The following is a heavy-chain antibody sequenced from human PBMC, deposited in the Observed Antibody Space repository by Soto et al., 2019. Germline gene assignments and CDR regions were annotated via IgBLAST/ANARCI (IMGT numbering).Heavy chain of an antibody. CDR2: ISDYNGNT. Sequence: QVQLVQSGAEVKKPGASVKVSCKASGYSFTSYGLTWVRQAPGQGLEWMGWISDYNGNTNYAQKFQERVTMTTDTSTSTAYMELRGLRSDDTPVYYCARVWLASIATNWFDPWGQGTLVTVSS. CDR1: GYSFTSYG. V-gene: IGHV1-18*01. J-gene: IGHJ5*02. D-gene: IGHD5-18*01. CDR3: ARVWLASIATNWFDP.